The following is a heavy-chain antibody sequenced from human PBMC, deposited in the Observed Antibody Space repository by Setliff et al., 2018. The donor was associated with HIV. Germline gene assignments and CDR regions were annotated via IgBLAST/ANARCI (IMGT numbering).Heavy chain of an antibody. CDR2: INPSDGSA. V-gene: IGHV1-46*04. CDR1: GYTFTSCF. D-gene: IGHD6-19*01. J-gene: IGHJ4*02. CDR3: ARDHGFPPWPSHSSGSMDY. Sequence: ASVKVSCKASGYTFTSCFLHWVRQAPGQGLEYMGIINPSDGSADSVKGRFTISRDNAKSTLFLQMNRLTVEDTAVYYCARDHGFPPWPSHSSGSMDYWGQGTLVTVSS.